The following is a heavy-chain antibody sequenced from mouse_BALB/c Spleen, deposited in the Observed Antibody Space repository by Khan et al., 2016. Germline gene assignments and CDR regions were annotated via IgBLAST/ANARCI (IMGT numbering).Heavy chain of an antibody. Sequence: EVELVESGGGLVQPGGSLKLSCAASGFTFSNYTMSWVRQTPEKRLEWVTYISDDGGNTYYLDAVKGRFTISRDNARNTLYLQMSSLKSEDTAMYYYVRRDYYRYDAAMDYWGQGTSVTVSS. CDR1: GFTFSNYT. J-gene: IGHJ4*01. CDR3: VRRDYYRYDAAMDY. V-gene: IGHV5-12-2*01. CDR2: ISDDGGNT. D-gene: IGHD2-14*01.